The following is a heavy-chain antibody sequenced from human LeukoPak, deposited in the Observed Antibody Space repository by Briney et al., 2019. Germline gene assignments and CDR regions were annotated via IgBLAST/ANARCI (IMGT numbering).Heavy chain of an antibody. CDR3: AKFLPTHIVVANYYFDY. D-gene: IGHD2-21*01. CDR1: GFTFSSYA. J-gene: IGHJ4*02. CDR2: ISGSGGST. Sequence: GGSLRLSCAASGFTFSSYAMSWVRQAPGKGLEWVSAISGSGGSTYYADSVKGRFTISRDNSKNTLYLQMNSLRAEDTAVYYCAKFLPTHIVVANYYFDYLGQGTLVTVSS. V-gene: IGHV3-23*01.